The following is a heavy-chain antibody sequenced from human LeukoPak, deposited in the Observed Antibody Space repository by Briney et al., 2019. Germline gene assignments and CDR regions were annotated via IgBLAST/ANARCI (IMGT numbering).Heavy chain of an antibody. CDR1: GFTFKNYW. CDR3: ARGGIRGYNFDY. D-gene: IGHD5-18*01. J-gene: IGHJ4*02. Sequence: GGSLRLSCVASGFTFKNYWMHWVRQAPGKGLEWVAVIWYDGSNKYYADSVKGRFTISRDNSKNTLYLQMNSLRAEDTAVYYCARGGIRGYNFDYWGQGTLVTVSS. CDR2: IWYDGSNK. V-gene: IGHV3-33*08.